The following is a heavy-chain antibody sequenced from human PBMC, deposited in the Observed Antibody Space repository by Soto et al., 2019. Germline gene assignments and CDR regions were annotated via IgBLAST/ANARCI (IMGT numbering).Heavy chain of an antibody. CDR2: INSDGSST. J-gene: IGHJ3*02. CDR1: GFTFSSYW. D-gene: IGHD3-16*01. CDR3: RRGAYRMSSYAIDI. Sequence: GGSLRLSCASSGFTFSSYWMHWVRQAPGKGLVWVSRINSDGSSTSYADSVKGRFTISRDNAKNTLYLQMNSLRAEDTAVYYCRRGAYRMSSYAIDIWGQGTMVTVS. V-gene: IGHV3-74*01.